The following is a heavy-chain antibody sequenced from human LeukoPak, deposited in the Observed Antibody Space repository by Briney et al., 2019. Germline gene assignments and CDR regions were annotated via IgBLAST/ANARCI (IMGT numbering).Heavy chain of an antibody. CDR1: GFTFSTYT. D-gene: IGHD6-13*01. Sequence: GGSLRLSCAASGFTFSTYTMSWVRQAPGKGLQRVSGITGSGGSTYYADSVKGRFTISRDNSKNTLYLQMNSLRAEDTAVYFCARDSGVAAAGTRWYFDLWGRGTLVSVSS. V-gene: IGHV3-23*01. J-gene: IGHJ2*01. CDR2: ITGSGGST. CDR3: ARDSGVAAAGTRWYFDL.